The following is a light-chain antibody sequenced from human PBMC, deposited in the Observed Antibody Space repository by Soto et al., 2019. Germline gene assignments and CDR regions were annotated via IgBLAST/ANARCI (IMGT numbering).Light chain of an antibody. V-gene: IGLV2-14*03. J-gene: IGLJ1*01. CDR2: EVS. Sequence: QSALTQPAFVSGSPGESITISCTETRSDVGAYDYVSWYQQHPDKAPKLIIYEVSHRPSGVSNRFSGSKSVNTATLTISGLQAEDESDYYCSSYTSSSTRAFGTGTQLTVL. CDR1: RSDVGAYDY. CDR3: SSYTSSSTRA.